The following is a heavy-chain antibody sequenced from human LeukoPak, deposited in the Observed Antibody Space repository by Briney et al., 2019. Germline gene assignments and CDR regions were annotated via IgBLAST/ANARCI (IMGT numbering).Heavy chain of an antibody. V-gene: IGHV3-33*01. D-gene: IGHD3-16*01. J-gene: IGHJ1*01. CDR1: GFTFSSYG. CDR2: IWFDGTNK. CDR3: ARIHNNYGMGYFQH. Sequence: GRSLRLSCATSGFTFSSYGMHWVRQAPGKGLEWVALIWFDGTNKYYADSVKGRFTISRDPSKNTLYLQMNSLRAEDTAVYYCARIHNNYGMGYFQHWGQGTLDTVSS.